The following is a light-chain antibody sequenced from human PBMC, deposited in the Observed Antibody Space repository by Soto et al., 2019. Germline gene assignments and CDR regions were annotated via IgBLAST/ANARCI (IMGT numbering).Light chain of an antibody. CDR1: QSVLSSSNNKNY. J-gene: IGKJ4*01. CDR3: MQGSHWPLT. V-gene: IGKV2-30*01. Sequence: VMTQSPDSLAVSLGERATINCKSSQSVLSSSNNKNYLTWFQQRPGQSPRRLLFEVSKRHSGVPDRFSGSGSGTDFTLKISRVEAEDVGVYYCMQGSHWPLTFGGGTKVDIK. CDR2: EVS.